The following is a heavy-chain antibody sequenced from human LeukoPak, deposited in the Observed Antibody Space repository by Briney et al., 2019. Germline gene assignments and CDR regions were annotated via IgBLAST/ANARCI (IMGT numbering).Heavy chain of an antibody. V-gene: IGHV3-21*01. CDR3: ASRPDYYYYYGMDV. J-gene: IGHJ6*02. CDR1: GFSFSRYS. Sequence: GGSLRLSCAASGFSFSRYSMNWVRQAPGKGLEWVSSISSSSSYIYYADSVKGRFTISRDNAKNSLYLQMNSLRAEDTAVYYCASRPDYYYYYGMDVWGQGTTVTVSS. CDR2: ISSSSSYI.